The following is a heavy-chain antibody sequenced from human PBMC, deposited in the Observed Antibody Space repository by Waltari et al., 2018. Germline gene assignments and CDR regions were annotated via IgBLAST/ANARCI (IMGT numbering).Heavy chain of an antibody. Sequence: EVQLAESGGGLVQPGGSLRLFCAASGFTFSSYEMNWVRQAPGKGLEWVSYISSSGSTIHYADSVKGRFTISRDNAKNSLYLQMNSLRAEDTAVYYCARGIVGATFDYWGQGTLVTVSS. V-gene: IGHV3-48*03. J-gene: IGHJ4*02. CDR2: ISSSGSTI. CDR1: GFTFSSYE. CDR3: ARGIVGATFDY. D-gene: IGHD1-26*01.